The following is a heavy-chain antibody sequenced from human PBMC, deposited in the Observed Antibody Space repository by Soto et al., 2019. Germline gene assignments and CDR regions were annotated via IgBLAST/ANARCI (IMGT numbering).Heavy chain of an antibody. J-gene: IGHJ5*02. V-gene: IGHV1-8*01. D-gene: IGHD6-13*01. CDR1: GYTCTSYD. CDR2: MNPNSGNT. Sequence: QVQLVQAGAEVKKPGASVKVSCKASGYTCTSYDINWVRQATGQGLEWMGWMNPNSGNTGYAQKFQGRVTMTRNTSISTAYTELSSLRSEDKAVYYCARGLAAAGNWFDPWGQGTLVTVSS. CDR3: ARGLAAAGNWFDP.